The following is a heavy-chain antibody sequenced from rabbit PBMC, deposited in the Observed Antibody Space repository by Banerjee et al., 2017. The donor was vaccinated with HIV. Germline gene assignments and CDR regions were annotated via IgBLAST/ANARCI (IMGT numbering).Heavy chain of an antibody. D-gene: IGHD4-1*01. J-gene: IGHJ4*01. CDR3: ARDLAGVIGWNFNL. Sequence: QEQLVESGGGLVKPEGSLTLTCTASGFSFSSSDYMCWVRQAPGKGLEWIACIYASSSGSTYYASWAKGRFTISKTSSTTVTLQMTSLTAADTTTYFCARDLAGVIGWNFNLWGQGTLVTVS. V-gene: IGHV1S45*01. CDR2: IYASSSGST. CDR1: GFSFSSSDY.